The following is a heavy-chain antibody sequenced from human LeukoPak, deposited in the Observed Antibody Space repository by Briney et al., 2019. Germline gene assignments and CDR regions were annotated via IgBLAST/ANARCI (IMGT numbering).Heavy chain of an antibody. V-gene: IGHV3-7*01. D-gene: IGHD3-22*01. J-gene: IGHJ4*02. CDR1: GFTFSSYW. CDR3: EADDSSHDY. CDR2: IRQDGSEK. Sequence: GGSLRLSCAASGFTFSSYWMSWVRQAPGKGLEWVANIRQDGSEKYYVDSVKGRFTISRDNAKNSLYLQMNSLRAEDTAVYYCEADDSSHDYWGQGTLVTVSS.